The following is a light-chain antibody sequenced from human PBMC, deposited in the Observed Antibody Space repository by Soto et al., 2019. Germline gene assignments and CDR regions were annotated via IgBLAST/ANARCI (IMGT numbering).Light chain of an antibody. CDR3: SSYTSSRAYV. J-gene: IGLJ1*01. Sequence: QSVLTQPPSASGTPGQSVTISCSGSSSNIGSNTVNWYQQLSGAAPKLLIHNNDQRPSGVPDRFSGSKSDTSASLAISGLQSADEADYYCSSYTSSRAYVFGIGTKLTVL. V-gene: IGLV1-44*01. CDR1: SSNIGSNT. CDR2: NND.